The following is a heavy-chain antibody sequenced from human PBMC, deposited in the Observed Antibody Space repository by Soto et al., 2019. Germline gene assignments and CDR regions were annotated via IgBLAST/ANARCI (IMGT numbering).Heavy chain of an antibody. D-gene: IGHD2-2*02. V-gene: IGHV3-21*01. CDR1: GFTFSTYS. J-gene: IGHJ6*02. CDR3: AREYTAWPLAYGLDV. CDR2: ISSRSDI. Sequence: GGSLRLSCVGSGFTFSTYSINWVRQAPGKGPEWVTSISSRSDIYYADSVKGRFTISRDNAKNSVSLQMNSLRAEDTAVYYCAREYTAWPLAYGLDVWGQGTTVTVSS.